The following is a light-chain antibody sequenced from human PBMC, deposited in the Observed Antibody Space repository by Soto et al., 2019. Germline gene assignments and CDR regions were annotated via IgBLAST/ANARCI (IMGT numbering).Light chain of an antibody. Sequence: EIGLTQSQATLSLSPGERATLSCRASQSVSSYLAWYQQKPGQAPRLLIYDASNRATGIPARFSGSGSGTDFTLTISSLEPEDFAVYYCQQRSNWPPVTFGGGTKVEIK. J-gene: IGKJ4*01. V-gene: IGKV3-11*01. CDR2: DAS. CDR1: QSVSSY. CDR3: QQRSNWPPVT.